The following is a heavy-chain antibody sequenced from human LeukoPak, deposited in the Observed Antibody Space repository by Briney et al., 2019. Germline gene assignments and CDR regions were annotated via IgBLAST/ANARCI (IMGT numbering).Heavy chain of an antibody. CDR1: GYTFTSYA. CDR3: ARVGFVRGVMGLYYYYYYMDV. Sequence: ASVKVSCKASGYTFTSYAMNWVRQAPGQGLEWMGWINTNTGNPTYAQGFTGRFVFSLDTSVSTAYLQISSLKAEDTAVYYCARVGFVRGVMGLYYYYYYMDVWGKGTTVTVSS. D-gene: IGHD3-10*01. CDR2: INTNTGNP. J-gene: IGHJ6*03. V-gene: IGHV7-4-1*02.